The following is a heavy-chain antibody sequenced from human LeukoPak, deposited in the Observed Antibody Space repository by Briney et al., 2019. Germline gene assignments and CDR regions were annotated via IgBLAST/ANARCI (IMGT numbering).Heavy chain of an antibody. V-gene: IGHV3-20*04. CDR1: GFTVSSNY. CDR2: ISWNGGSI. D-gene: IGHD4-17*01. CDR3: AKGEMTTVTPLDY. Sequence: GGSLRLSCAASGFTVSSNYMSWVRQAPGKGLEWVSGISWNGGSIGYADSVKGRFTISRDNAKNSLYLQMNNLRAEDTAVYYCAKGEMTTVTPLDYWGQGTLVTVSS. J-gene: IGHJ4*02.